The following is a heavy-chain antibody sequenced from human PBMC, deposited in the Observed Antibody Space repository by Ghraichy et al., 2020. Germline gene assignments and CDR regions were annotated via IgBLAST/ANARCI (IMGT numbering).Heavy chain of an antibody. CDR3: ARAVTPALHMDV. CDR2: ISYDGSNK. J-gene: IGHJ6*02. D-gene: IGHD1-14*01. Sequence: GGSLRLSCTASGFTFSSYAMHWVRQAPGKGLEWVAVISYDGSNKYYADSVKGRFTISRDNSKNTLYLQMNSLRAVDTAVYYCARAVTPALHMDVWGQGTTVTVSS. V-gene: IGHV3-30-3*01. CDR1: GFTFSSYA.